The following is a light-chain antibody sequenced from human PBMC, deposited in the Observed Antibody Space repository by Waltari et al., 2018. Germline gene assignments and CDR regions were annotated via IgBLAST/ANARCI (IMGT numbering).Light chain of an antibody. Sequence: TQSPGPLSLSPGERATLSCRASQSVSRSYLAWYQQKPGQAPRLLIYGASSRATGIPDRFSGSGSGTDFTLTISRLEPEDFAVYYCQQYGSSPLTFGPGTKVDIK. CDR1: QSVSRSY. V-gene: IGKV3-20*01. J-gene: IGKJ3*01. CDR3: QQYGSSPLT. CDR2: GAS.